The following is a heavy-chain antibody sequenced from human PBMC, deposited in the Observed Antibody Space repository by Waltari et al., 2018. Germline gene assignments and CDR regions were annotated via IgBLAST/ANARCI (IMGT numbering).Heavy chain of an antibody. CDR1: GFDFRNYG. CDR3: AKDDSGAELDP. D-gene: IGHD3-10*01. V-gene: IGHV3-30*18. J-gene: IGHJ5*02. Sequence: QMEVVESGGGVVHVGGSLRLSCVASGFDFRNYGLHWVRQAPGKWLEWVAIKSYDGSQKYYVESVKGRFTISRDDSKNTMYLQMSSLRVEDTAVYFCAKDDSGAELDPWGQGTLVTVSS. CDR2: KSYDGSQK.